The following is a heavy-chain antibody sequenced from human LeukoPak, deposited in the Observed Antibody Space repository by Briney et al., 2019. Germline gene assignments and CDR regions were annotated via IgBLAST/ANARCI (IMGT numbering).Heavy chain of an antibody. Sequence: GGSLRLSCVASGFTVSSNYMSWVRQAPGKGLEWVSIIYSGGSTYYADSVKGRFTISRDNSKNILYLQMNSLRAEDTALYYCARVGYTDTWYSSPPFDYWGQGTLVTVSS. J-gene: IGHJ4*02. CDR2: IYSGGST. CDR3: ARVGYTDTWYSSPPFDY. V-gene: IGHV3-66*01. D-gene: IGHD2-15*01. CDR1: GFTVSSNY.